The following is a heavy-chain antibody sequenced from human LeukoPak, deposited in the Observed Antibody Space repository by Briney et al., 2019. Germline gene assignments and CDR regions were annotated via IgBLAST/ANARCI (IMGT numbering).Heavy chain of an antibody. Sequence: GGSLRLSCVASGFTFSSYSMNWVRQAPGKGLEWVSSISSSSSYIYYADSVKGRFTISRDNAKNSLYLQMNRLRAEDTAVYYCARGDRDLYCSSTSCYPVLGGQGTLVTVPS. CDR3: ARGDRDLYCSSTSCYPVL. V-gene: IGHV3-21*01. CDR1: GFTFSSYS. D-gene: IGHD2-2*01. J-gene: IGHJ4*02. CDR2: ISSSSSYI.